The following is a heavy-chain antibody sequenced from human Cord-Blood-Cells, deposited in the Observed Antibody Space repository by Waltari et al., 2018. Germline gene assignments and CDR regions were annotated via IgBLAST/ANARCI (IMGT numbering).Heavy chain of an antibody. D-gene: IGHD2-21*01. CDR2: MYYSGRT. CDR3: ARRHKYFDL. J-gene: IGHJ2*01. V-gene: IGHV4-39*01. CDR1: GGSIRSSRSY. Sequence: QLQLQESGPGLVKPSETLSLTCTVSGGSIRSSRSYWGWIRQPPGKGLEGMGGMYYSGRTYYNPSRKSRVTIPVDTSKNQFSLKLSSVTAADTAVYYCARRHKYFDLWGRGTLVTVSS.